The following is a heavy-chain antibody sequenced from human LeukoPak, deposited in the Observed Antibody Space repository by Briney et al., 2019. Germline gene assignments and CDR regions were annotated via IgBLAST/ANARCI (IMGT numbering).Heavy chain of an antibody. CDR2: IYYSGST. J-gene: IGHJ4*02. CDR1: GNSISSYY. D-gene: IGHD6-19*01. CDR3: ARAPEFSSGWLLDC. Sequence: SETLSLTCSVSGNSISSYYWSWIRQPPGQVLEWIGYIYYSGSTNYNPSLKSRVTMSVDTSKNQFSLKVSSVSAADTGVYYCARAPEFSSGWLLDCWGQGSLVTVSS. V-gene: IGHV4-59*12.